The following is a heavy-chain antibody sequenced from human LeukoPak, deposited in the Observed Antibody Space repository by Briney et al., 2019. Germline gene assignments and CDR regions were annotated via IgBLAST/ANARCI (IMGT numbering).Heavy chain of an antibody. V-gene: IGHV3-30*02. CDR2: IHYDSTTE. Sequence: GGSLRLSCAASGFAFSSYGMHCVRQAPGKGLEWVAYIHYDSTTEDYADSVQGRFTISRDNSKNTLFLQMNNLRVEDMAVFYCAKDWNLAIDYWGQGTLVTVSS. D-gene: IGHD1-7*01. J-gene: IGHJ4*02. CDR1: GFAFSSYG. CDR3: AKDWNLAIDY.